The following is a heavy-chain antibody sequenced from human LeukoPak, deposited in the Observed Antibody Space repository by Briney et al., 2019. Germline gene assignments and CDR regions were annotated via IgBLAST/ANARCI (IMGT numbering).Heavy chain of an antibody. CDR3: ARDLVPAAADFDY. Sequence: PGGSLRLSCAASGFTFSDYYMSWIRQAPGKRLEWVSYISSSGSTIYYADSVKGRFTISRDNAKNSLYLQMNSLRAEDTAVYYCARDLVPAAADFDYWGQGTLVTVSS. D-gene: IGHD2-2*01. J-gene: IGHJ4*02. CDR1: GFTFSDYY. V-gene: IGHV3-11*01. CDR2: ISSSGSTI.